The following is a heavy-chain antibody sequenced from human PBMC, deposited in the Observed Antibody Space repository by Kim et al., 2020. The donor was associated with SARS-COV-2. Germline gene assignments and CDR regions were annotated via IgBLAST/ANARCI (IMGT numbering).Heavy chain of an antibody. CDR3: ARDGGITGGIVV. CDR2: ISPLNGKT. D-gene: IGHD1-7*01. V-gene: IGHV1-18*01. Sequence: ASVTVSCKASGYTFTSQGITWVRQAPGQGPEWMGWISPLNGKTKFAQKFEGRVVMTRETSTTTVEMELRSRTSDDTAVYYWARDGGITGGIVVWGQGTPV. CDR1: GYTFTSQG. J-gene: IGHJ6*01.